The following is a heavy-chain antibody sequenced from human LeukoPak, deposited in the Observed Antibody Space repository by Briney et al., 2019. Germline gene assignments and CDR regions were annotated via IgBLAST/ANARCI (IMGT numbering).Heavy chain of an antibody. Sequence: ASVKVSCKATVYTFTSYDINWVRQATGQGLEWMGWMNPNSGNTGYAQKFQGRVTMTRNTSISTAYMELSSLRSEDTAVYYCARAAPLYYYYYYMDVWGKGTTVTVSS. CDR1: VYTFTSYD. CDR3: ARAAPLYYYYYYMDV. D-gene: IGHD2-15*01. J-gene: IGHJ6*03. V-gene: IGHV1-8*01. CDR2: MNPNSGNT.